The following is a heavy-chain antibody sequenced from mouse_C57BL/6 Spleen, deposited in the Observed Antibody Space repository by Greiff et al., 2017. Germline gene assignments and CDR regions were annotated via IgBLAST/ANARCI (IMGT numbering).Heavy chain of an antibody. D-gene: IGHD2-3*01. CDR2: INPNNGGT. V-gene: IGHV1-26*01. Sequence: EVKLQQSGPELVKPGASVKISCKASGYTFTDYYMNWVKQSHGKSLEWIGDINPNNGGTSYNQKFKGKATLTVDKSSSTAYMGLRSLTSADSAVYYYASDDGYLYAMDYWGQGTSVTVSS. CDR3: ASDDGYLYAMDY. CDR1: GYTFTDYY. J-gene: IGHJ4*01.